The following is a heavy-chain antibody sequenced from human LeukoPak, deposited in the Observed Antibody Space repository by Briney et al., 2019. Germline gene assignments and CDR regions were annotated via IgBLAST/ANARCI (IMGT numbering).Heavy chain of an antibody. CDR3: AGALGSPLDF. CDR2: ISSSSSYI. J-gene: IGHJ4*02. CDR1: GFTFSNYN. D-gene: IGHD1-26*01. Sequence: GGSLRLSCAASGFTFSNYNMNWVRQAPGKGLEWVSSISSSSSYIYYADSVKGRFTISRDNTKNSLYLQMNSLRAEDTAVYYCAGALGSPLDFWGQGTLVTVSS. V-gene: IGHV3-21*01.